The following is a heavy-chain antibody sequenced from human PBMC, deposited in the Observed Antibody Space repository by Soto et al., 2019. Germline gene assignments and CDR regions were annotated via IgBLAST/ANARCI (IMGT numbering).Heavy chain of an antibody. Sequence: QVQLGQSGAEVKKPGASVKVSCKASGYTFTSYAMHWVRQAPGQRLEWMGWINAGDGNTKYSQKFQGRVTITRDTSASTACMELSSLRSEDTAVYYCARDAMTTEVDYWGQGTPVTFSA. CDR1: GYTFTSYA. CDR3: ARDAMTTEVDY. V-gene: IGHV1-3*01. D-gene: IGHD4-4*01. CDR2: INAGDGNT. J-gene: IGHJ4*02.